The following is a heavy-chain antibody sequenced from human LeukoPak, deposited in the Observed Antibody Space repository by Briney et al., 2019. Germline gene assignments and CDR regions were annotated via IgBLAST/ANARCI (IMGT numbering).Heavy chain of an antibody. Sequence: GGSLRLSCVASGFTFSNYYMGWLRQAPGKGLEGVSYISGSGNTIHYADSVKGRFTISRDNAKNSLYLQMNSLRAEDTAVYYCARDGCSSTSCLRAFDYWGQGTLVTVSS. CDR2: ISGSGNTI. CDR3: ARDGCSSTSCLRAFDY. D-gene: IGHD2-2*01. V-gene: IGHV3-11*04. CDR1: GFTFSNYY. J-gene: IGHJ4*02.